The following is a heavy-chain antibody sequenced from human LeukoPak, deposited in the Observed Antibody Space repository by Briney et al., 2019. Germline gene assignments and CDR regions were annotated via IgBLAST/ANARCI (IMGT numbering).Heavy chain of an antibody. CDR2: IYSSGST. Sequence: SETLSLTCTVSAGSISSYYWSWIRQPPGKGLEWIGYIYSSGSTNYNPSLKSRVTISVDTSKNQFSLKLSSVTAADTAVYYCARVDEGGYYYYGMDVWAKGPRSPSP. CDR1: AGSISSYY. CDR3: ARVDEGGYYYYGMDV. D-gene: IGHD3-16*01. J-gene: IGHJ6*02. V-gene: IGHV4-59*01.